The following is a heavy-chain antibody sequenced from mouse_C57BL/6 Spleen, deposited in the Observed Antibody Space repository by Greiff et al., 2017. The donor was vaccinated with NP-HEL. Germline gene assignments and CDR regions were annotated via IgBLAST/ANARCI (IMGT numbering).Heavy chain of an antibody. V-gene: IGHV5-4*01. D-gene: IGHD2-4*01. J-gene: IGHJ3*01. CDR1: GFTFSSYA. CDR2: ISDGGSYT. Sequence: EVQGVESGGGLVKPGGSLKLSCAASGFTFSSYAMSWVRQTPEKRLEWVATISDGGSYTYYPDNVKGRFTISRDNAKNNLYLQMSHLKSEDTAMYYCARDYDYDEGFAYWGLGTLVTVSA. CDR3: ARDYDYDEGFAY.